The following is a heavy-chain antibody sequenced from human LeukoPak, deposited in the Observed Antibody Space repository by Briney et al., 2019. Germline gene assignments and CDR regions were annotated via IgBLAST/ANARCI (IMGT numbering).Heavy chain of an antibody. CDR1: GGSISSGDYY. CDR3: ATGRSIRYFDY. V-gene: IGHV4-30-4*01. J-gene: IGHJ4*02. Sequence: SETLSLTCTVSGGSISSGDYYWSWIRQPPGKGLEWIGYIYYSGSTYYNPSLKSRVTISVDTSKNQFSLKLSSVTAADTAVYYCATGRSIRYFDYWGQGTLLSVS. CDR2: IYYSGST. D-gene: IGHD3-9*01.